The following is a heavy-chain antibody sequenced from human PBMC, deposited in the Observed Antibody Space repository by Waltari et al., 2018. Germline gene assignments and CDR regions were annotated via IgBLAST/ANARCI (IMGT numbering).Heavy chain of an antibody. J-gene: IGHJ6*03. D-gene: IGHD3-10*01. CDR2: IYPGDSET. CDR1: GYSFTSYW. Sequence: EVQLVQSGAEVKKPGESLKISCKGSGYSFTSYWIGWVRQMPGKGLEWMGIIYPGDSETKYHPSLQGQVTISADKSISTAYLQWSSLKASDTAMYYCARRGPGFNYYYYMDVWGKGTTVTVSS. CDR3: ARRGPGFNYYYYMDV. V-gene: IGHV5-51*01.